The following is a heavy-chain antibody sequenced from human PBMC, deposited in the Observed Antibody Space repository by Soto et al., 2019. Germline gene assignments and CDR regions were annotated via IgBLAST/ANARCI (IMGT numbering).Heavy chain of an antibody. D-gene: IGHD2-21*01. J-gene: IGHJ6*02. V-gene: IGHV3-30-3*01. CDR3: ARGLWVRRPNYYYGRDV. CDR1: GFTFSSYA. CDR2: ISYDGSNK. Sequence: PGGSLRLSCAASGFTFSSYAMHWVRQAPGKGLEWVAVISYDGSNKYYADSVKGQFTISRDNSENTLYLQMNSLRAEDTAVYYCARGLWVRRPNYYYGRDVWGQGTTVTVSS.